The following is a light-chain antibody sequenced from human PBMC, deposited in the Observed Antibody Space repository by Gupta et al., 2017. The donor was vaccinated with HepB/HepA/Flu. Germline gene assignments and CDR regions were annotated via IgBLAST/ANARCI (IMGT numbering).Light chain of an antibody. J-gene: IGKJ4*01. V-gene: IGKV3-11*01. CDR2: DAS. CDR1: QIVNSY. CDR3: QQRNNWPPLT. Sequence: ETVSTPSPATLAFSPRQRATLSCRASQIVNSYLAWYQQKPGQAPRLLIYDASQRATGIPARFSGSGYGTDFTLTISSLEPEDFAVYYCQQRNNWPPLTFGGGTKVEI.